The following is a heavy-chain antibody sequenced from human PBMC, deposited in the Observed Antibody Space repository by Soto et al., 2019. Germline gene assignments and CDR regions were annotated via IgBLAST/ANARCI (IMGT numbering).Heavy chain of an antibody. Sequence: GGSLRLSCAASGFTFSSYAMSWVRQAPGKGLEWVSAISGSGGSTYYADSVKGRFTISRDNSKNTLYLQMNSLRAEDTAVYYCAKVGIPKRDYYYGMDVWGQGTTVTVSS. CDR1: GFTFSSYA. D-gene: IGHD7-27*01. CDR3: AKVGIPKRDYYYGMDV. CDR2: ISGSGGST. V-gene: IGHV3-23*01. J-gene: IGHJ6*02.